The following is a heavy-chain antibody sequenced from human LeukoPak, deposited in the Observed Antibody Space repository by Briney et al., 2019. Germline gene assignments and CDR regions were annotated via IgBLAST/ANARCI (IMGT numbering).Heavy chain of an antibody. CDR3: ARDPNYYDSSGLDY. Sequence: SETLSLTCTVSGGSISSYYWSWIRQPPGKGLEWIGYIYYSGSTNYNPSLKSRVTISVDTSKNQFSLKLSSVTAADTAVYYCARDPNYYDSSGLDYWGQGTLVTVSS. CDR2: IYYSGST. CDR1: GGSISSYY. V-gene: IGHV4-59*12. D-gene: IGHD3-22*01. J-gene: IGHJ4*02.